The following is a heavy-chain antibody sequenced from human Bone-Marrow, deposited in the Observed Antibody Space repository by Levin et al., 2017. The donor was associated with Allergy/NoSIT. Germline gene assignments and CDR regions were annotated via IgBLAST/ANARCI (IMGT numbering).Heavy chain of an antibody. CDR1: GFTFSSYG. D-gene: IGHD5-12*01. V-gene: IGHV3-21*01. CDR2: ITSSSSYI. Sequence: GGSLRLSCAASGFTFSSYGMNWVRQAPGKGLNWVSSITSSSSYIYYADSVKGRFTITRDNAKNSLYLQMNSLRAEDTAVYYCARGLEYSGLPWGQGTLVIVSS. J-gene: IGHJ5*02. CDR3: ARGLEYSGLP.